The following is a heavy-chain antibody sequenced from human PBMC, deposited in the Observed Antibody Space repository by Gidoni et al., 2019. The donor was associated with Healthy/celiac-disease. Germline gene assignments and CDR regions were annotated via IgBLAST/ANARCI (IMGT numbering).Heavy chain of an antibody. D-gene: IGHD3-10*01. CDR1: GYSFTRYW. CDR2: IYPGDSDT. J-gene: IGHJ3*02. V-gene: IGHV5-51*01. CDR3: ARQSNYYGSGSYYRHDAFDI. Sequence: EVQLVQSGAEVKKPGESLKISCKGSGYSFTRYWIGWVRQMPGKGLEWMGIIYPGDSDTRYSPSFQGQVTISADKSISTAYLQWSSLKASDTAMYYCARQSNYYGSGSYYRHDAFDIWGQGTMVTVSS.